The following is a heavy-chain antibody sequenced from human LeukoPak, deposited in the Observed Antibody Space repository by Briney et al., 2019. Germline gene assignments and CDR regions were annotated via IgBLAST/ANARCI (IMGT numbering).Heavy chain of an antibody. V-gene: IGHV5-51*01. D-gene: IGHD2-15*01. CDR3: ARQEYCSGGSCYTWFDP. CDR2: IYPGDSDI. J-gene: IGHJ5*02. Sequence: GESLKISCKDSGYRFSSYWIAWVRQMPGKGLEYIGVIYPGDSDIRYSPSFQGQVTISADKSISTAYLQWSSLKASDTAMYYCARQEYCSGGSCYTWFDPWGQGTLVTVSS. CDR1: GYRFSSYW.